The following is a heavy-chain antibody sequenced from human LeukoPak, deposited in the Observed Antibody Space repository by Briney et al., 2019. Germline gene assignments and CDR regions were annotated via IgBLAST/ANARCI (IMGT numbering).Heavy chain of an antibody. D-gene: IGHD6-19*01. Sequence: PSETLSLTCTVSGGSISSYYWSWIRQPAGKGLEWIGRIYTSGSTNYNPSLKSRVTMSVDTSKNQFSLKLSSVTAADTAVYYCARDVLVPWLEYNWFDPWGQGTLVTVSS. CDR1: GGSISSYY. V-gene: IGHV4-4*07. CDR2: IYTSGST. J-gene: IGHJ5*02. CDR3: ARDVLVPWLEYNWFDP.